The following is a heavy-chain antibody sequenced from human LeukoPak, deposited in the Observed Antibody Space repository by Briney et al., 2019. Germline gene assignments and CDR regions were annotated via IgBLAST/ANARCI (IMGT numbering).Heavy chain of an antibody. CDR3: ARSPGDISMDV. CDR1: GGSISTYY. D-gene: IGHD3-16*01. V-gene: IGHV4-59*08. Sequence: SETLSLTCTVSGGSISTYYWTWIRQPPGKGLEWIGYIYYSGSANYDPSLKSRVTISVDTSKNQFSLKLSSVTAADTAVYYCARSPGDISMDVWGQGTTVTVSS. J-gene: IGHJ6*02. CDR2: IYYSGSA.